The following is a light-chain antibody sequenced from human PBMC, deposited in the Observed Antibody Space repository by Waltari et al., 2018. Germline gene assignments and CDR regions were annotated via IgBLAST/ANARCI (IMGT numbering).Light chain of an antibody. V-gene: IGKV3D-7*01. CDR1: SSVSTSY. Sequence: EIVLTQSPTSMAVSQGERVTIHCTASSSVSTSYLHWYQQKPGFPPRLLVYRISSLASGVPARFSGSGSGTSYTLTISSMEAEDAANYYCQQGHSIPYSFGQGTKVEIK. CDR3: QQGHSIPYS. J-gene: IGKJ2*03. CDR2: RIS.